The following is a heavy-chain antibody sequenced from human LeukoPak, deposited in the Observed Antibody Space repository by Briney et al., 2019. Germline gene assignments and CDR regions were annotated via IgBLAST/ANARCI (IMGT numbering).Heavy chain of an antibody. CDR1: GGSISSSSYY. Sequence: PSETLSLTCTVSGGSISSSSYYWGWIRQPPGKGLEWIGSIYYSGSTYYNPSLKSRVTISVDTSKNQFSLELSSVTAADTAVYYCARERSSSWYGYFDYWGQGTLVTVSS. CDR3: ARERSSSWYGYFDY. D-gene: IGHD6-13*01. CDR2: IYYSGST. J-gene: IGHJ4*02. V-gene: IGHV4-39*07.